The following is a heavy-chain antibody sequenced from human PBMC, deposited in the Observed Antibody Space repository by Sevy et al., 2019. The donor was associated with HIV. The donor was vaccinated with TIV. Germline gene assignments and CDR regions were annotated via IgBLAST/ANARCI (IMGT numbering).Heavy chain of an antibody. Sequence: ASVKVSYKASGYTFTGYYMHWVRQAPGQGLEWMGWINPNSGGTNYVQKFQGRVTMTRDTSISTAYMEMSRLRSDDTAVYYCARGAFVVVTAIPDGWFDPWGQGTLVTVSS. CDR2: INPNSGGT. J-gene: IGHJ5*02. CDR1: GYTFTGYY. CDR3: ARGAFVVVTAIPDGWFDP. D-gene: IGHD2-21*02. V-gene: IGHV1-2*02.